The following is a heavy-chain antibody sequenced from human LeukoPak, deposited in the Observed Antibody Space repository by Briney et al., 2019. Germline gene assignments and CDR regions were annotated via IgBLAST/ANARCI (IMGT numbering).Heavy chain of an antibody. D-gene: IGHD2-15*01. CDR1: GFTFSSYA. Sequence: PGGSLRLSCAASGFTFSSYAMGWVRQSPGKGLEWVSAISGSGGSTYYADSVKGRFTISRDKSKNTLYLQMNSLRAEDTAVYYCAKHSGGSCYSSFDYWGQGTLVTVSS. V-gene: IGHV3-23*01. CDR2: ISGSGGST. CDR3: AKHSGGSCYSSFDY. J-gene: IGHJ4*02.